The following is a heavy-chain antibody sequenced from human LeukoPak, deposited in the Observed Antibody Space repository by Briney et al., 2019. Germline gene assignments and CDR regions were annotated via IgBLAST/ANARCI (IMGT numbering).Heavy chain of an antibody. CDR1: GDSVSSNGAA. Sequence: SQTLSPTCAISGDSVSSNGAAWNWIRQSPSRGLEWLGRTYYRSKWYYDYAVAVKSRISINPDTSKNQFSLQLSSVTPEDTAVYYCARDPVGGSTIFDYWGQGTLVTVSS. CDR3: ARDPVGGSTIFDY. J-gene: IGHJ4*02. V-gene: IGHV6-1*01. D-gene: IGHD1-26*01. CDR2: TYYRSKWYY.